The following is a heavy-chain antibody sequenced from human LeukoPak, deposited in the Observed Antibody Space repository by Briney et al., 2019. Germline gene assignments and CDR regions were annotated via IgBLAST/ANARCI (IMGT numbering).Heavy chain of an antibody. V-gene: IGHV1-69*04. CDR2: IIPVLNIT. J-gene: IGHJ6*02. D-gene: IGHD5-18*01. Sequence: SVKVSCKPSGGTFSSSAITRVRQAPGQGLEWMGRIIPVLNITTYAQKFQGRVTITADTSSSTVYMELSSLRSEETAVYYCAKDQGLTAPPPYGLDVWGQGTMVIVSS. CDR3: AKDQGLTAPPPYGLDV. CDR1: GGTFSSSA.